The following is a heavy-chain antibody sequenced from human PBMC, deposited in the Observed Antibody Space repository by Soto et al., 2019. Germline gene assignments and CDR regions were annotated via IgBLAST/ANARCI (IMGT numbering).Heavy chain of an antibody. CDR2: IYHSGST. D-gene: IGHD1-1*01. J-gene: IGHJ6*02. CDR1: GGSISSSNW. V-gene: IGHV4-4*02. CDR3: ARDPYKTLSYYYDPMDV. Sequence: SETLSLTCAVSGGSISSSNWWSWVRQPPGKGLEWIGEIYHSGSTNYNPSLKSRVTISVDKSKNQFSLKLSSVTAADTAVYYCARDPYKTLSYYYDPMDVWGQGTTVT.